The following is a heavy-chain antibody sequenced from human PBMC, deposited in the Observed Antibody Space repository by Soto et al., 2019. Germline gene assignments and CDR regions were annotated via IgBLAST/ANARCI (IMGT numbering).Heavy chain of an antibody. CDR2: ISSGSTYI. V-gene: IGHV3-21*01. J-gene: IGHJ4*02. CDR3: ARVRCSGGTCYRIVY. CDR1: GFTFSSYT. D-gene: IGHD2-15*01. Sequence: EVQLVESGGGLVKPGGSLRLSCAASGFTFSSYTMNWVRQAPGKGLEWVSSISSGSTYINYADSVKGRFTISRDNAKNSLFLQMNSLRAEDTAVYYCARVRCSGGTCYRIVYWGQGTLVTVSS.